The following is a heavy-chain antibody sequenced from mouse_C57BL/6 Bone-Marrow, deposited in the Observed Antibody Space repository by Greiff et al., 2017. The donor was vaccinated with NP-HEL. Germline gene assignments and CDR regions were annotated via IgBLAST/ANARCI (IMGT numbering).Heavy chain of an antibody. J-gene: IGHJ2*01. Sequence: QVQPQQPGAELVKPGASVKLSCKASGYTFTSYWMHWVKQRPGQGLEWIGMIHPNSGSTNYNEKFKSKATLTVDKSSSTAYMQLSSLTSEDSAVYYRARDDYDYFDYWGQGTTLTVSS. V-gene: IGHV1-64*01. CDR2: IHPNSGST. CDR3: ARDDYDYFDY. D-gene: IGHD2-4*01. CDR1: GYTFTSYW.